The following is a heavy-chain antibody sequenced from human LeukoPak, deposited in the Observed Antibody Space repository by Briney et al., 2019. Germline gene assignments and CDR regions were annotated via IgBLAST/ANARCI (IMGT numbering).Heavy chain of an antibody. CDR2: IRYDGSNK. CDR1: GFTFSSYG. D-gene: IGHD2-2*01. V-gene: IGHV3-30*02. CDR3: AKVDCSSTSCYVDY. J-gene: IGHJ4*02. Sequence: GGSLRLSCAASGFTFSSYGMHWVRQAPGKGLEWVAFIRYDGSNKYYAGFVKGRFTISRDNSKNTLYLQMNSLRAEDTAVYYCAKVDCSSTSCYVDYWGQGTLVTVSS.